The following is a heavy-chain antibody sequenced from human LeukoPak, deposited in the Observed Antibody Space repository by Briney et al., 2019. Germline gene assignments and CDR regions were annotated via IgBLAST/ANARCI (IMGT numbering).Heavy chain of an antibody. CDR1: EFSVSTNY. CDR3: ARGRFSGPDDY. V-gene: IGHV3-53*01. J-gene: IGHJ4*02. D-gene: IGHD6-19*01. Sequence: GGSLRLSCAVSEFSVSTNYMNWVRQAPGKGLEWVSVIYSGGATYYADSVRGRFTISRDNSKNMVSLQMTSLGAEDTAVYYCARGRFSGPDDYWGQGTLVTVSS. CDR2: IYSGGAT.